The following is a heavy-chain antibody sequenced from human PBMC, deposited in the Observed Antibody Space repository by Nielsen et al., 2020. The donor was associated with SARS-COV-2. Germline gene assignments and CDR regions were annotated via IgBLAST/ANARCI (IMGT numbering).Heavy chain of an antibody. CDR3: VKEWVRGVLDS. V-gene: IGHV3-30*18. J-gene: IGHJ4*02. D-gene: IGHD3-10*01. Sequence: GGSLRLSCAASGLTFSNAGIHWVRQAPGKGLEWVAVISYNGNNKYYADSVKGRFTVSRDNSKNTLYLQMNSLRAEDTAVYYCVKEWVRGVLDSWGQGTLVTVSS. CDR1: GLTFSNAG. CDR2: ISYNGNNK.